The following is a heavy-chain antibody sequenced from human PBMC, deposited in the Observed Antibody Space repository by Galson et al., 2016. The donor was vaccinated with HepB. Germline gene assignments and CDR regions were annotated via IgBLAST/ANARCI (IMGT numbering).Heavy chain of an antibody. CDR1: GGSINSDFDF. D-gene: IGHD1-7*01. V-gene: IGHV4-39*01. Sequence: SETLSLTCTVSGGSINSDFDFWGWIRQPPGKGLEWIGGIQYSGRTYYSPSLSSRVTISVDTSNSQFFLTLTSLTAADTAVYYCVTAGAGNYGRDWGQGTLVTVSS. CDR2: IQYSGRT. CDR3: VTAGAGNYGRD. J-gene: IGHJ4*02.